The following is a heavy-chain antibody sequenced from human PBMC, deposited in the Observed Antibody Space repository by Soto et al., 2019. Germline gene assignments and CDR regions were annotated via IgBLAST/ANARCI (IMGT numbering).Heavy chain of an antibody. CDR3: ARWSYLDY. D-gene: IGHD3-3*01. J-gene: IGHJ4*02. V-gene: IGHV3-23*01. CDR2: ISGSDGKT. Sequence: PGGSLRLSCAASGFSFGSYALSWVRQAPGKGLEWVSTISGSDGKTFYADSVKGRFSISRVTSQSTLYLQMNSLRADDTAMYYCARWSYLDYWGQGTRVTVSS. CDR1: GFSFGSYA.